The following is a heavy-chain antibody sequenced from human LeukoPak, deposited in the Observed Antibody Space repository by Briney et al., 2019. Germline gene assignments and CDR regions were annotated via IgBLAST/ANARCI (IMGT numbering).Heavy chain of an antibody. J-gene: IGHJ3*02. CDR3: ARETGLGTLQDAFDI. CDR2: IYYSGST. Sequence: SSETLSLTCTVSGGSISSYYWSWIRQPPGKGLEWIGSIYYSGSTNYNPSLKSRVTISVDTSKNQFSLKLSSVTAADTAVYYCARETGLGTLQDAFDIWGQGTMVTVSS. CDR1: GGSISSYY. V-gene: IGHV4-59*01.